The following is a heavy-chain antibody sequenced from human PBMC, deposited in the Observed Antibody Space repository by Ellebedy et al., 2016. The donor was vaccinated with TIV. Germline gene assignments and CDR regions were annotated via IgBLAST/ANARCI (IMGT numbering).Heavy chain of an antibody. D-gene: IGHD4-23*01. V-gene: IGHV4-59*01. Sequence: GSTNYNPSLKSRVTISIDTSKNQISLKLSSVTASDTAIYYCASRSPNYGGVDYWGQGTLVTVSS. CDR2: GST. J-gene: IGHJ4*02. CDR3: ASRSPNYGGVDY.